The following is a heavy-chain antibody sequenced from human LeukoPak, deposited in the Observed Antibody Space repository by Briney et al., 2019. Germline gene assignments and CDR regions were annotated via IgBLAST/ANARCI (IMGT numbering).Heavy chain of an antibody. J-gene: IGHJ5*02. CDR3: ARQQLGPFWFDP. Sequence: SETLSLTCSVSGGSISSYYWSWIRQPPGKGLEWIGYIYYSGSTNYNPSLKSRVTISVDTSKNQFSPKLSSVTAADTAVYYCARQQLGPFWFDPWGQGTLVTVSS. V-gene: IGHV4-59*08. CDR1: GGSISSYY. CDR2: IYYSGST. D-gene: IGHD6-13*01.